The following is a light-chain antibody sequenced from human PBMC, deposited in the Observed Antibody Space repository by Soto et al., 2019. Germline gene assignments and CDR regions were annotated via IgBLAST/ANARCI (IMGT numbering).Light chain of an antibody. CDR2: GAS. CDR3: QHYRTA. J-gene: IGKJ4*01. CDR1: QSVSSSY. Sequence: EIVLTQSPGTLSLSPGERATLSCRASQSVSSSYLAWYQQKPGQAPRLLIYGASSRATGIPDRFSGSGSGTDFALSITRLEPADFSVYYCQHYRTALGGGTKVEIK. V-gene: IGKV3-20*01.